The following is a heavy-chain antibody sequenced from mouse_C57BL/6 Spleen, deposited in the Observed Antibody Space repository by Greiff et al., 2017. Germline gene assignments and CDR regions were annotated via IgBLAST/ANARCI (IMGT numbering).Heavy chain of an antibody. CDR1: GYTFTDYE. J-gene: IGHJ3*01. CDR3: TIIYYDYDVVAY. CDR2: IDPETGGT. Sequence: QVQLKESGAELVRPGASVTLSCKASGYTFTDYEMHWVKQTPVHGLEWIGAIDPETGGTAYNQKFKGKAILTADKSSSTAYMELRSLTSEDSAVYYCTIIYYDYDVVAYWGQGTLVTVSA. V-gene: IGHV1-15*01. D-gene: IGHD2-4*01.